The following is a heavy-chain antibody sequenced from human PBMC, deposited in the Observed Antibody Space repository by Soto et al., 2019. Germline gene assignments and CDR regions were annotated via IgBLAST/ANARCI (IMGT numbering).Heavy chain of an antibody. D-gene: IGHD1-26*01. CDR1: GFTFSTYG. Sequence: QVQLVESGGGVVQPGRSLRLSCAASGFTFSTYGMHLVRQAPGKGLEWVAVISYDGSHKSYGDSVKGRFTISRDNSKNTLDMQMNSLISEDTAVYYCAKETVWEILEGYFEYWGQGTLVTFSS. CDR3: AKETVWEILEGYFEY. J-gene: IGHJ4*02. CDR2: ISYDGSHK. V-gene: IGHV3-30*18.